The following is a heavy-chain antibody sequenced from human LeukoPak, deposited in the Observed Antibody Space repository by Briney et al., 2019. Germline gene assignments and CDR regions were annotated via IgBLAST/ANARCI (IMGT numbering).Heavy chain of an antibody. V-gene: IGHV1-2*02. D-gene: IGHD6-13*01. J-gene: IGHJ4*02. CDR3: ARVAAAGTGFDY. CDR2: INPNSGGT. CDR1: GYTFTSYG. Sequence: ASVKVSCKASGYTFTSYGISWVRQAPGQGLEWMGWINPNSGGTNYAQKFQGRVTMTRDTSISTAYMELSRLRSDDTAVYYCARVAAAGTGFDYWGQGTLVTVSS.